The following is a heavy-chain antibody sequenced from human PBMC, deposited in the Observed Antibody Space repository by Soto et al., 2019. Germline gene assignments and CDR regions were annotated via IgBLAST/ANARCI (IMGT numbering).Heavy chain of an antibody. D-gene: IGHD6-13*01. CDR2: IVSFAGVP. Sequence: QVQLVQSGAEVRNPGSSVKGSCKASGDKFSSYTISWVRQAPGEGLEWMGRIVSFAGVPIYAQNFQGRITISADSSSITAYMEPTSLTSDDTTVYYCAREPRIAEVEIPLYSYYDMDVWGEGAAVTV. J-gene: IGHJ6*03. CDR1: GDKFSSYT. V-gene: IGHV1-69*08. CDR3: AREPRIAEVEIPLYSYYDMDV.